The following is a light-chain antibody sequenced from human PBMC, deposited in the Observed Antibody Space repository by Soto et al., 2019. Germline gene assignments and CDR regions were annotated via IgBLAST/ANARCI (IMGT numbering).Light chain of an antibody. CDR1: QGIGDT. J-gene: IGKJ4*01. V-gene: IGKV3-15*01. Sequence: EFVMRQSPATLSFSPGEATTLSCRSSQGIGDTLAWYQHKPGQTPRPLIYDTSTRATGVPTRFSGSRSGAEFTLTINSLQSEDFAVYYCQPYNIWPLTFGGGTKVDIK. CDR3: QPYNIWPLT. CDR2: DTS.